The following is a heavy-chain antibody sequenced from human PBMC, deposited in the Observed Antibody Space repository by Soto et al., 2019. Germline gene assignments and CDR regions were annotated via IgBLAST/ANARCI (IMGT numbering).Heavy chain of an antibody. J-gene: IGHJ5*01. Sequence: ETLSLTCSVSGASINNFAYYWGWIRQPPGKGLEWIGTVYYNENTYYNPSLKSRVAISVDTAKNQFSLNLRSVTAADTAIYFCARRERYYGSPGWFDPWGQGTLVTVSS. CDR3: ARRERYYGSPGWFDP. CDR1: GASINNFAYY. CDR2: VYYNENT. V-gene: IGHV4-39*01. D-gene: IGHD3-10*01.